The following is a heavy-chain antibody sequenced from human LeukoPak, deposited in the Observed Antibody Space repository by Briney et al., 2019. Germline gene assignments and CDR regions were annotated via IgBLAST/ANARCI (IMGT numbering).Heavy chain of an antibody. Sequence: GESLKISCQGSGYSFTSYWISWVRQMPGKGLEWMGRIDPSDSYTNYSPSFQGHVTISADKSISTAYLQWSSLKASDTAMYYCASSSIAVAGILGYYYGMDVWGQGTTVTVSS. CDR2: IDPSDSYT. CDR1: GYSFTSYW. CDR3: ASSSIAVAGILGYYYGMDV. J-gene: IGHJ6*02. V-gene: IGHV5-10-1*01. D-gene: IGHD6-19*01.